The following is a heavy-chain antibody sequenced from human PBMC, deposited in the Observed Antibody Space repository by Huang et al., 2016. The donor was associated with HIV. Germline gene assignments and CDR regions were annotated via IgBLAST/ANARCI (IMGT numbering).Heavy chain of an antibody. CDR3: ASQHIGAAATWF. V-gene: IGHV4-39*01. CDR1: RSTSVS. CDR2: VYQSGST. J-gene: IGHJ4*02. D-gene: IGHD6-13*01. Sequence: RSTSVSGGWIRQAQGKGLGWVGSVYQSGSTNYNPALKSRVTLSVDTSRNQFSLRLNSVTAADTAVYYCASQHIGAAATWFWGRGTQVAVSS.